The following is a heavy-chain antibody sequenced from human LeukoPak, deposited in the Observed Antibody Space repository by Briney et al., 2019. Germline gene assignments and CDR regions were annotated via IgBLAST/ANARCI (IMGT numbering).Heavy chain of an antibody. Sequence: SETLSLTCTVSGYSISSGYQWGWIRQPPGKGLEWIGSMYHSGSTYYNPTLKSRVSISVDTSKNQFSLKLSSVTAADTAVYYCAKGVDIWFGEYNWFDPWGQGTPVTVSS. D-gene: IGHD3-10*01. V-gene: IGHV4-38-2*02. J-gene: IGHJ5*02. CDR2: MYHSGST. CDR1: GYSISSGYQ. CDR3: AKGVDIWFGEYNWFDP.